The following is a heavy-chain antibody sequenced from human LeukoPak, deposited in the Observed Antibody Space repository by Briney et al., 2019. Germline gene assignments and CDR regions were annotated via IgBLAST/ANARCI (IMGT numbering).Heavy chain of an antibody. CDR3: ARGQASGGSSSWYSHFDY. CDR2: TNHSGST. V-gene: IGHV4-34*01. J-gene: IGHJ4*02. D-gene: IGHD6-13*01. CDR1: GGSFSGYY. Sequence: PSETLSLTCAVYGGSFSGYYWSWIRQPPGKGLEWIGETNHSGSTNYNPSLKSRVTISVDTSKNQFSLKLSSVAAADTAVYYCARGQASGGSSSWYSHFDYWGQGTLVTVSS.